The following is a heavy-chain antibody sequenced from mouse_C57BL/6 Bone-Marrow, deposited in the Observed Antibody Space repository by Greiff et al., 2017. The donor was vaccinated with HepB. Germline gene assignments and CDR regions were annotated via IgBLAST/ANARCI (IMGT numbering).Heavy chain of an antibody. J-gene: IGHJ2*01. Sequence: VQLQQSGAELARPGASVKLSCKASGYTFTSYGISWVKQRTGQGLEWIGEIYPRSGNTYYNEKFKGKATLTADKSSSTAYMQLSSLTSEDSAVYFCARRANWDTVFDYWGQGTTLTVSS. V-gene: IGHV1-81*01. CDR1: GYTFTSYG. CDR2: IYPRSGNT. D-gene: IGHD4-1*01. CDR3: ARRANWDTVFDY.